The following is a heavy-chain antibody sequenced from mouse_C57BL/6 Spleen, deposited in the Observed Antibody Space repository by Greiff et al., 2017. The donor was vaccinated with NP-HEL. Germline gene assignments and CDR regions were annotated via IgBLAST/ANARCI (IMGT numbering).Heavy chain of an antibody. Sequence: EVKLEESGEGLVKPGGSLKLSCAASGFTFSSYAMSWVRQTPEKRLEWVAYISSGGDYIYYADTVKGRFTISRDNARNTLYLQMSSLKSEDTAMYYCTRVADGYRYFDVWGTGTTVTVSS. CDR3: TRVADGYRYFDV. D-gene: IGHD2-3*01. CDR1: GFTFSSYA. CDR2: ISSGGDYI. V-gene: IGHV5-9-1*02. J-gene: IGHJ1*03.